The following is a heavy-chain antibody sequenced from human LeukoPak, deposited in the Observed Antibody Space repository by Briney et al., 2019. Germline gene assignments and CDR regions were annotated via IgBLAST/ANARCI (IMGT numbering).Heavy chain of an antibody. CDR2: IYYRGST. Sequence: SETLSLTCTVSNGDINNYYWSRVRQPPGKGLEWIGYIYYRGSTKYNPSLKSRVTISIDTSNDQVSLRLTSVTAADTAVYYCARSESGVQYFQHYFYIDAWGKGTTVTVSS. J-gene: IGHJ6*03. V-gene: IGHV4-59*01. D-gene: IGHD2-2*01. CDR1: NGDINNYY. CDR3: ARSESGVQYFQHYFYIDA.